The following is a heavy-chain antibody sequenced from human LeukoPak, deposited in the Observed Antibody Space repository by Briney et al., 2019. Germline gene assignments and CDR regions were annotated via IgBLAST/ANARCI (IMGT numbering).Heavy chain of an antibody. D-gene: IGHD2-2*01. CDR3: ARDSSHIVVVPAASEDDTFDI. J-gene: IGHJ3*02. CDR1: GFTFSDYY. CDR2: IRGSGSST. Sequence: GGSLRLSCAASGFTFSDYYMSWIRQAPGRGLEWVSYIRGSGSSTKYADSVKGRFTISRDNAKNSLYLQMNGLRAEDTAVYYCARDSSHIVVVPAASEDDTFDIWGRGTVVTVS. V-gene: IGHV3-11*05.